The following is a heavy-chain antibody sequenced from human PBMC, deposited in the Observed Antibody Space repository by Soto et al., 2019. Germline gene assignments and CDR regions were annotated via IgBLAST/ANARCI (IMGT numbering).Heavy chain of an antibody. J-gene: IGHJ4*02. CDR3: ASIYGDYESYYFDY. Sequence: ASVKVSCKASGYTFTNYGITWVRQAPGQGLEWMGWISAYNGDTHYTQRLQGRVTMTTDTSTSTAYMELSSLRSEDTAVYFCASIYGDYESYYFDYWGQGTLVTVSS. V-gene: IGHV1-18*01. CDR1: GYTFTNYG. CDR2: ISAYNGDT. D-gene: IGHD4-17*01.